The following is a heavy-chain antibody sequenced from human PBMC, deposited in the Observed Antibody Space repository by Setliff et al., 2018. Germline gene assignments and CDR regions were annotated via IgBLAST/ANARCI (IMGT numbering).Heavy chain of an antibody. CDR3: ARQASLYYYDSSGYYDY. D-gene: IGHD3-22*01. V-gene: IGHV1-69*13. Sequence: SVKVSCKASGGTFSSYAISWVRQAPGQGLEWMGGIIPIFGTANYAQKFQGRVTITADESTSTAYMELSSLRSEDTAVYYCARQASLYYYDSSGYYDYWGQGTLVTVS. CDR1: GGTFSSYA. J-gene: IGHJ4*02. CDR2: IIPIFGTA.